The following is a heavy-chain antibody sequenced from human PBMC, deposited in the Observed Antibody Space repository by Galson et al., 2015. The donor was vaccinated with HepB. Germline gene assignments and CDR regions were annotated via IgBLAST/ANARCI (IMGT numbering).Heavy chain of an antibody. CDR1: GYSFTTDW. J-gene: IGHJ4*02. V-gene: IGHV5-10-1*01. CDR2: IDPDDSNV. Sequence: QSGAEVKRPGESLTISCKASGYSFTTDWITWVRQMPGKGLEWMGRIDPDDSNVNYNPSLQGHVTMSVRKSINTAYLQWSSLKASDTGLYFCAKGRKSLGRWGQGTLVTVS. CDR3: AKGRKSLGR.